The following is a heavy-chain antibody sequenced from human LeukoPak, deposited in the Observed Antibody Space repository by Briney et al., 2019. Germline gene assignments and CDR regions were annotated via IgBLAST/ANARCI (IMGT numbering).Heavy chain of an antibody. Sequence: KPSETLSLTCTVSGYSISSGYYWGWIRQPPGKGLEWIGSIYHSGSTYYNPSLKSRVTISIDTSKNQFSLKLSSVTAADTAVYYCARDHLANLASRLFDPWGQGTLVTVSS. CDR1: GYSISSGYY. D-gene: IGHD3-3*01. J-gene: IGHJ5*02. CDR2: IYHSGST. V-gene: IGHV4-38-2*02. CDR3: ARDHLANLASRLFDP.